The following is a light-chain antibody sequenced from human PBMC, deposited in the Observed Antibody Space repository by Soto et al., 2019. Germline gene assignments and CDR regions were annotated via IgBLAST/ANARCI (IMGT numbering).Light chain of an antibody. V-gene: IGLV2-14*03. CDR2: DVS. J-gene: IGLJ1*01. CDR3: SSYTTSNTRQIV. CDR1: SSDVGGYNY. Sequence: HSVLTQPASVSGSPGQSITISCTGTSSDVGGYNYVSWYQHHPGKAPKLIIYDVSNRPSGVSNRFSGSKSGNTASLTISGLQPEDEADYYCSSYTTSNTRQIVFGTGTKATVL.